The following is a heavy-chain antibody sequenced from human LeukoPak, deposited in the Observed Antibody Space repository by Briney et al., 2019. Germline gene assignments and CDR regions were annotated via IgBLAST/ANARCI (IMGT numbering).Heavy chain of an antibody. V-gene: IGHV3-9*01. CDR3: AKDRETTVTTFGMDV. CDR1: GFTFDDYA. D-gene: IGHD4-17*01. Sequence: GGSLRLSCAASGFTFDDYAMHWVRQAPGKGLEWVSGISWNSGSIGYADSVKGRFTISRDNAKNSLYLQMNSPRAEDTALYYCAKDRETTVTTFGMDVWGQGTTVTVSS. CDR2: ISWNSGSI. J-gene: IGHJ6*02.